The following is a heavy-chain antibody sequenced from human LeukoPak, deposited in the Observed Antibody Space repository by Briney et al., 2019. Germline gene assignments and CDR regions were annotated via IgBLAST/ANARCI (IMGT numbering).Heavy chain of an antibody. CDR2: LYSGGRT. J-gene: IGHJ6*02. V-gene: IGHV3-66*01. D-gene: IGHD5-12*01. CDR1: GFNVSGNY. Sequence: PGGSLRLSCAVSGFNVSGNYMSWVRQAPGKGLEWVSVLYSGGRTYHADTVKGRFTISRDTSKNTLYLQMSSLRAEDTAVYYCAKYSSRNYYGMDVWGQGTTVTVSS. CDR3: AKYSSRNYYGMDV.